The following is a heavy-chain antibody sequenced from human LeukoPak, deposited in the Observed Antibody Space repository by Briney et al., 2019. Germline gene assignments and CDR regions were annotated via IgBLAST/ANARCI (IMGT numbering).Heavy chain of an antibody. V-gene: IGHV1-69*01. J-gene: IGHJ4*02. CDR2: IIPIFGTA. CDR3: ARAELLWFGELSRTGYYFDY. D-gene: IGHD3-10*01. Sequence: SVKVSCKACGGSVSSYAISWVRQAPGQGLEWMGGIIPIFGTANYAQKFQGRVTITADESTSTAYMELSSLRSEDTDVYYCARAELLWFGELSRTGYYFDYWGQGTLVTVSS. CDR1: GGSVSSYA.